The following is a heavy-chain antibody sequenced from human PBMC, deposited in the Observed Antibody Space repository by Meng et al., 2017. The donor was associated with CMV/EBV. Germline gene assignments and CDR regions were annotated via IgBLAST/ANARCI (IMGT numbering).Heavy chain of an antibody. J-gene: IGHJ4*02. CDR2: IYYGGST. Sequence: GSLRLSCTVSGDSISSGNYYWGWIRQPLGKGLEWIGSIYYGGSTYYNPSLKSRVIISVDTSKNQFSLKLTSVTAADTAVYYCARDHSYYGSGDYWGQGTLVTVSS. CDR1: GDSISSGNYY. V-gene: IGHV4-39*07. D-gene: IGHD3-10*01. CDR3: ARDHSYYGSGDY.